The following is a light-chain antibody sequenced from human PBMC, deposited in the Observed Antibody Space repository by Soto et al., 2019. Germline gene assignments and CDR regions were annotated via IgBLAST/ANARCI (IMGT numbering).Light chain of an antibody. J-gene: IGKJ5*01. CDR2: DAS. Sequence: DIQMTQSPSSLSASVGDRVTITCQASQDISNYLNWYQQEPGKAPKLLIYDASNLETGVPSRFSGRGSGTDFTLTISCLQSEDFATYYCQQYYSYPITFGQGTRLEIK. CDR1: QDISNY. CDR3: QQYYSYPIT. V-gene: IGKV1-33*01.